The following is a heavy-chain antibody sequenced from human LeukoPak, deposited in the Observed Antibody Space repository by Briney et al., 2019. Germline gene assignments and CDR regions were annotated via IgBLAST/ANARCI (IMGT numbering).Heavy chain of an antibody. Sequence: SETLSLTCPVSIGSISSSDYHWDWVRQPPGMGLEWIGTIYSSGTTYYNPSLKSRVTISVDTSKTHFSLKLSSVTAADTALYYCARRAAHGGWRFDYWGQGALVTVSS. CDR3: ARRAAHGGWRFDY. V-gene: IGHV4-39*02. CDR2: IYSSGTT. CDR1: IGSISSSDYH. D-gene: IGHD6-19*01. J-gene: IGHJ4*02.